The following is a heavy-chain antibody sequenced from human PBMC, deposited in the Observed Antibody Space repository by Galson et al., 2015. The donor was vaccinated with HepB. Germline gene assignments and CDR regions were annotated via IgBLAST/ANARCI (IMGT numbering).Heavy chain of an antibody. V-gene: IGHV3-66*01. CDR1: GFTVSSYY. J-gene: IGHJ4*02. Sequence: SLRLSCAASGFTVSSYYMTWVRQAPGKGLEWVSLISSGGSTFYADSVKGRFTISRDKSKNSLSLQMNSLRPDDTAMYYCARGPPWDWEGNFFDYWGQGTLVTVSS. CDR2: ISSGGST. D-gene: IGHD1-26*01. CDR3: ARGPPWDWEGNFFDY.